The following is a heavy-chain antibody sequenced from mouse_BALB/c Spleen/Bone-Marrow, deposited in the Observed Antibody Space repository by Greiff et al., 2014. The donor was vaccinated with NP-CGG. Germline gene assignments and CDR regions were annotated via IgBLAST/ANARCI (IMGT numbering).Heavy chain of an antibody. Sequence: EVQLQQSGAELVKPGASVKLSCTASGFNIKDTYMHWVKQRPEQGLEWIGRIDPANGNTKYDPKFQGKATITADTSSNTAYPQLSSLTSEATAFYYSARYYYGSSYFDYWGQGTTLTVSS. D-gene: IGHD1-1*01. CDR2: IDPANGNT. CDR1: GFNIKDTY. CDR3: ARYYYGSSYFDY. V-gene: IGHV14-3*02. J-gene: IGHJ2*01.